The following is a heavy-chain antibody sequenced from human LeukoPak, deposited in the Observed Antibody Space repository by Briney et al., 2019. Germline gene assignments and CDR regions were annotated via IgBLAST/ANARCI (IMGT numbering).Heavy chain of an antibody. D-gene: IGHD4-23*01. CDR2: ISSSSTTI. CDR1: GFTFSSYN. CDR3: ARELRWSPDY. J-gene: IGHJ4*02. Sequence: GGSLRLAWAAAGFTFSSYNMKWVRQAPGKGRGWVSYISSSSTTIYYADSVKGRFTISRDNAKNSLYLQMNSLRAEDTAVYYCARELRWSPDYWGQGTLVTVSS. V-gene: IGHV3-48*04.